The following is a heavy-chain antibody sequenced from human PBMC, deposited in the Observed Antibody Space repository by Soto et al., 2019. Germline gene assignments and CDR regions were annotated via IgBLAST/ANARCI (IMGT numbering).Heavy chain of an antibody. CDR3: ARDPPQRITMIVEPLGAFDI. D-gene: IGHD3-22*01. CDR1: GFTFSSYA. J-gene: IGHJ3*02. CDR2: ISYDGSNK. V-gene: IGHV3-30-3*01. Sequence: GGSLRLSCAASGFTFSSYAMHWVRQAPGKGLEWVAVISYDGSNKYYADSGKGRFTISGDNSKNTLYLQMNSLRAEDTAVYYCARDPPQRITMIVEPLGAFDIWGQGTMVTVSS.